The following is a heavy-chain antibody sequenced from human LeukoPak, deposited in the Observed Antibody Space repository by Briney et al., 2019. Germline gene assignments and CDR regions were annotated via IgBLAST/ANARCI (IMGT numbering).Heavy chain of an antibody. V-gene: IGHV1-69*05. CDR3: SREPRGIVGNYYYYYMDV. CDR1: GGTFSSYA. CDR2: IIPIFGTA. D-gene: IGHD1-26*01. Sequence: SVKVSCKXSGGTFSSYAISWVRQAPGQGLEWMGRIIPIFGTANYAQKFQGRVTITTDESTSTAYMELSSLRSEDTAVYYCSREPRGIVGNYYYYYMDVWGKGTTVTVSS. J-gene: IGHJ6*03.